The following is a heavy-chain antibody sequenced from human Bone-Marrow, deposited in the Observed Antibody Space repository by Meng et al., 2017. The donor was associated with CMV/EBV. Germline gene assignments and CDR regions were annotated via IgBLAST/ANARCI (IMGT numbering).Heavy chain of an antibody. V-gene: IGHV3-21*01. Sequence: GGSLRLSCAASGFTFSNYTMHWVRQAPGKGLEWVSSINFSGYLFYADSVKGRFTISRDNAKNSLYLQMNRLRAEDTAVYYCAKDSPLFGSNTPYFDSWGQGTLVTVSS. CDR3: AKDSPLFGSNTPYFDS. CDR1: GFTFSNYT. D-gene: IGHD4-23*01. CDR2: SINFSGYL. J-gene: IGHJ4*02.